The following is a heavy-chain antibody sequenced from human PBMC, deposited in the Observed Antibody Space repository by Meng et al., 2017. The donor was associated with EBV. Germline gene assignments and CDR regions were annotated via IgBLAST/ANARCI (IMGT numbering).Heavy chain of an antibody. J-gene: IGHJ4*02. CDR1: GYTFTGYY. V-gene: IGHV1-2*06. D-gene: IGHD6-19*01. CDR3: ARVGIAVAGTGDY. Sequence: QVAPVRTGAEVKKAGASVKVSCKASGYTFTGYYMHWVRQAPGQGLEWMGRINPNSGGTNYAQKFQGRVTMTRDTSISTAYMELSRLRSDDTAVYYCARVGIAVAGTGDYWGQGTLVTVSS. CDR2: INPNSGGT.